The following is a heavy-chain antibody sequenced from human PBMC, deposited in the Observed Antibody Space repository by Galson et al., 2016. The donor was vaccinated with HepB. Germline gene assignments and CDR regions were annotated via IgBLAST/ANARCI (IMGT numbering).Heavy chain of an antibody. CDR1: GFTFSNAW. J-gene: IGHJ6*02. D-gene: IGHD6-19*01. Sequence: SLRLSCAASGFTFSNAWMSWVRQAPGKGLEWVGRIKKKTDGGTTDYAAPVKGRFSISRDDSKNTLYLQMNSLRVEDTAVYYCVSPPKQDFESSGHRYYYYYYGMHDWGQGTTVTVSS. CDR3: VSPPKQDFESSGHRYYYYYYGMHD. CDR2: IKKKTDGGTT. V-gene: IGHV3-15*05.